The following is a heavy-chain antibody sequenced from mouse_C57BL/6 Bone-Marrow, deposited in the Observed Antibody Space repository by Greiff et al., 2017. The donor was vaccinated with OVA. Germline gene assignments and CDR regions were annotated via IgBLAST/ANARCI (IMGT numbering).Heavy chain of an antibody. CDR1: GYTFTDYY. V-gene: IGHV1-26*01. CDR3: AGGGRQGSWYFDV. D-gene: IGHD1-1*01. J-gene: IGHJ1*03. Sequence: VQLQQSGPELVKPGASVKISCKASGYTFTDYYMNWVKQSHGKSLEWIGDINPNNGGTSYNQKFKGKATLTVDKSSSTAYMELRSLTSEDSAVYYCAGGGRQGSWYFDVWGTGTTVTVSS. CDR2: INPNNGGT.